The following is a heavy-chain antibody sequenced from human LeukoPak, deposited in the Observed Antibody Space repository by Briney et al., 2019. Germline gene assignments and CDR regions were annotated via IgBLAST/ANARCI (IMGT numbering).Heavy chain of an antibody. Sequence: ASVKVSCKASGYTFTDYYMHWVRQAPGQRLEWMGWINPNSGDTNHAQNFQGRVTLTRDTSISTAYMELSSLRSDDSAVYYCAGEYCSGGSCRQGFDYWGQGTLVTVSS. CDR2: INPNSGDT. V-gene: IGHV1-2*02. D-gene: IGHD2-15*01. CDR1: GYTFTDYY. CDR3: AGEYCSGGSCRQGFDY. J-gene: IGHJ4*02.